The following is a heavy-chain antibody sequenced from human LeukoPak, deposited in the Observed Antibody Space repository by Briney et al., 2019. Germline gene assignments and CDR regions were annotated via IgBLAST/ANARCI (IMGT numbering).Heavy chain of an antibody. V-gene: IGHV4-30-4*08. CDR2: IYYSGST. Sequence: PSETLSLTCTVSGGSISSGDYYWSWIRQPPGKGLEWIGYIYYSGSTYYNPSLKSRVTISVDTSKNQFSLKLSSVTAADTAVYYCATPVLRFLYSCAFDIWGQGTMVTVSS. J-gene: IGHJ3*02. CDR1: GGSISSGDYY. CDR3: ATPVLRFLYSCAFDI. D-gene: IGHD3-3*01.